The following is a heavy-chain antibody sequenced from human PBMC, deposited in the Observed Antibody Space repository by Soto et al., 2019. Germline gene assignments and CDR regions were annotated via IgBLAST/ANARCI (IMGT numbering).Heavy chain of an antibody. J-gene: IGHJ4*02. CDR1: GFTFSSYA. D-gene: IGHD6-19*01. CDR3: AKGLALYSSGWYDYFDY. V-gene: IGHV3-23*01. Sequence: GGSLRLSCAASGFTFSSYAMSWVRQAPGKGLEWVSGISGSGGSTYYADSVKGRFTISRDNSKNTLYLQMNSLRAEDTAVYYCAKGLALYSSGWYDYFDYWGQGTLVTVSS. CDR2: ISGSGGST.